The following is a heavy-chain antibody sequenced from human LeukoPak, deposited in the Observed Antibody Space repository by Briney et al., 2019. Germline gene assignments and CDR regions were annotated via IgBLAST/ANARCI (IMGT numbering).Heavy chain of an antibody. Sequence: PGGSLRLSCAASGFTFSHYEMNWVRQAPGKGLEWLSYINSPGTTIYYADPVRGRFTISRDNAKNSLYLQMNSLRAEETAVYYCATYGGDYWGQGTLVTVSS. CDR2: INSPGTTI. D-gene: IGHD3-10*01. V-gene: IGHV3-48*03. CDR1: GFTFSHYE. CDR3: ATYGGDY. J-gene: IGHJ4*02.